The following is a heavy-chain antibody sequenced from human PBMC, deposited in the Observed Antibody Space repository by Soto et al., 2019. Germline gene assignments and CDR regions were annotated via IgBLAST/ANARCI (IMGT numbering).Heavy chain of an antibody. J-gene: IGHJ6*02. D-gene: IGHD1-7*01. Sequence: SLRLSCAASGFTFSSYAMHWVRQAPGKGLEWVAVISYDGSNKYYADSVKGRFTISRDNSKNTLYLQMNSLRAEDTAVYYCARGLVTNWNYIGYGMDVWGQGTTVTVSS. CDR2: ISYDGSNK. CDR3: ARGLVTNWNYIGYGMDV. CDR1: GFTFSSYA. V-gene: IGHV3-30-3*01.